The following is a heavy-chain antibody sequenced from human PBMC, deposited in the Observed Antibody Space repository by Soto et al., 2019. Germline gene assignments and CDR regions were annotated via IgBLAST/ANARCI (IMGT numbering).Heavy chain of an antibody. D-gene: IGHD3-22*01. J-gene: IGHJ4*02. CDR1: GGTFSSDA. V-gene: IGHV1-69*13. Sequence: VASVKVSCKASGGTFSSDAISWVRQAPGQGLEWMGGIIPIFGTANYAQKLQGRVTITGDETTSTAYMELSSLRSEDTAVYYCASHRDSSGYFDYWGQGTLVTVSA. CDR2: IIPIFGTA. CDR3: ASHRDSSGYFDY.